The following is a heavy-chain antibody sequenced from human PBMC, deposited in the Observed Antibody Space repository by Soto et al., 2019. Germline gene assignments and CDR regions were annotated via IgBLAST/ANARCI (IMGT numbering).Heavy chain of an antibody. V-gene: IGHV4-31*03. Sequence: QVQLQESGPGLVKPSQTLSLICIVSGGSISRGVDGSYWTWIRQHPGKGLEWIGYIYYTGTTYYNPSFDMRLAILLNTSENHFSLVLTSVTAAVTAIYFCASEHGAYKVRYCGQGTRVTVSS. CDR2: IYYTGTT. CDR1: GGSISRGVDGSY. J-gene: IGHJ4*02. CDR3: ASEHGAYKVRY. D-gene: IGHD4-17*01.